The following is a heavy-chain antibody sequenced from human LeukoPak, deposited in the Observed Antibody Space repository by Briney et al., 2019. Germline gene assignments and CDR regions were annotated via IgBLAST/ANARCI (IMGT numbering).Heavy chain of an antibody. D-gene: IGHD4-11*01. J-gene: IGHJ4*02. V-gene: IGHV3-15*01. Sequence: GGSLRLSCVASGITFSNVWMTWVRQAPGQGLEWVGRIKSKTDGGTTDYAAPVKGRFTISRDDSKDTLYLQINSLKTEDSAVYYCTTGGVDYSNPIVDYWGQGTLVTVSS. CDR2: IKSKTDGGTT. CDR1: GITFSNVW. CDR3: TTGGVDYSNPIVDY.